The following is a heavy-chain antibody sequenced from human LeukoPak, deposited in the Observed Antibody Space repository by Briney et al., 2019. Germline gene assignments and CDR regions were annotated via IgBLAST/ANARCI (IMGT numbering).Heavy chain of an antibody. CDR1: GGSISSGSYY. Sequence: PSETLSLTCTVSGGSISSGSYYWSWIRQPAGKGLEWIVRIYTSGSTNYNPSLKSRVTISVDTSKNQFSLKLNSVTAADTAVYHCARDRRFLGWLMTPYWYFDLWGRGTLVAVSS. J-gene: IGHJ2*01. CDR2: IYTSGST. V-gene: IGHV4-61*02. D-gene: IGHD3-3*01. CDR3: ARDRRFLGWLMTPYWYFDL.